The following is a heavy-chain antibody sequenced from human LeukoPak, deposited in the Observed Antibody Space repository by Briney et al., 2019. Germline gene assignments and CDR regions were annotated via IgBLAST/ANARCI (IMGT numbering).Heavy chain of an antibody. CDR1: GYPFTGYY. Sequence: GASVKVSCKASGYPFTGYYMHWVPQAPIQGLEWMGWINPNSGGTNYAQKFQGRVTMTRDTSISTAYMELSRLRSDDTAVYYCARILTGASYSAFDIWLQETVVTVSS. V-gene: IGHV1-2*02. D-gene: IGHD1-20*01. CDR3: ARILTGASYSAFDI. J-gene: IGHJ3*02. CDR2: INPNSGGT.